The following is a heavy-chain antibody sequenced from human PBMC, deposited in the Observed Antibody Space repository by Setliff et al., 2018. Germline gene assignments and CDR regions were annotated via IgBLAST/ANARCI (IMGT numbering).Heavy chain of an antibody. CDR2: VFPVDSDT. V-gene: IGHV5-51*01. CDR3: ARLGPLDVFDI. CDR1: GYRFTSNW. Sequence: GESLKISCKGSGYRFTSNWIGWVRQMPGKGLEWMGLVFPVDSDTRYSPSLQGQVTISADKSISTASLQWRSLKASDTAMYYCARLGPLDVFDIWGQGTMVTVSS. J-gene: IGHJ3*02. D-gene: IGHD3-16*01.